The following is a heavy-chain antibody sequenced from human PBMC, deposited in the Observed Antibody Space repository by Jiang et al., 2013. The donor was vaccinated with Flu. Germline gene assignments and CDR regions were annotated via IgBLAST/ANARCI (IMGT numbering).Heavy chain of an antibody. Sequence: VQLLESGGGLVKPGGSLRLSCAASGFMFSDYTMNWVRQAPGKGLEWVSSVSSRSSYIFYADSVKGRFTISRDNAENSLYLQMHSLRVEDTAVYYCARDFSGTFWGVTDYWGKGTLVSVSS. CDR2: VSSRSSYI. V-gene: IGHV3-21*01. D-gene: IGHD1-26*01. J-gene: IGHJ4*02. CDR3: ARDFSGTFWGVTDY. CDR1: GFMFSDYT.